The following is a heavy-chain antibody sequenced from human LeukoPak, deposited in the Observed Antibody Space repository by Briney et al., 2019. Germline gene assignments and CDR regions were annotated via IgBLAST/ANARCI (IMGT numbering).Heavy chain of an antibody. CDR3: AKNNAGGDYYHR. V-gene: IGHV3-43*01. J-gene: IGHJ4*02. Sequence: GGSLRLSCATSGLTFDHHSMHWVRQPPGKGLEWVSLITWDSSRTHYSGSVEGRFTISRDNSKSSLYLQMDSLRTEDTALYYCAKNNAGGDYYHRWGQGTLVTVS. CDR2: ITWDSSRT. CDR1: GLTFDHHS. D-gene: IGHD2-21*01.